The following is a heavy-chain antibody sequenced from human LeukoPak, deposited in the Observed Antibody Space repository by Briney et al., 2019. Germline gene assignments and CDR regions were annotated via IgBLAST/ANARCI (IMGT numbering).Heavy chain of an antibody. CDR1: GFTFSSYG. CDR3: AKLYYYDSSGYYHDY. D-gene: IGHD3-22*01. J-gene: IGHJ4*02. Sequence: GGSLRLSCAASGFTFSSYGMHWVRQAPGKGLEWVAVISYDGSNKYYADSVKGRFTISRDNSKNTLYLQMNSLRAEDTAVYYCAKLYYYDSSGYYHDYWGQGTLVTVSP. V-gene: IGHV3-30*18. CDR2: ISYDGSNK.